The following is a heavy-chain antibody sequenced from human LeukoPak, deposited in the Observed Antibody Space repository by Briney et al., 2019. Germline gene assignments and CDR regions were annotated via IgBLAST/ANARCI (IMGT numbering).Heavy chain of an antibody. Sequence: SETLSLTCAVYGGSFSGYYWSWIRQPPGKGLEWIGEINHSGSTNYNPSLKSRVTISVDTSKNQFSLKLSSVTAADTAVYYCARLGTRGSGSYFRRATHFDYWGQGTLVTVSS. V-gene: IGHV4-34*01. CDR2: INHSGST. J-gene: IGHJ4*02. D-gene: IGHD3-10*01. CDR3: ARLGTRGSGSYFRRATHFDY. CDR1: GGSFSGYY.